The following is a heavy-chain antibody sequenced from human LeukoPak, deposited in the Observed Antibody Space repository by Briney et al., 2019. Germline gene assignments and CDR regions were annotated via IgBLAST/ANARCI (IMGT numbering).Heavy chain of an antibody. J-gene: IGHJ5*02. V-gene: IGHV1-18*01. Sequence: ASVKVSCKASGYTFISYGMSWLRHVPGRGLEWMGWISPNNGNTNYAEKFQGRVTMTTDTSTSTVFMELRSLTSDDTAVYYCARGHSSYWYNCFDPWGQGTLVTVSS. CDR3: ARGHSSYWYNCFDP. CDR2: ISPNNGNT. CDR1: GYTFISYG. D-gene: IGHD3-22*01.